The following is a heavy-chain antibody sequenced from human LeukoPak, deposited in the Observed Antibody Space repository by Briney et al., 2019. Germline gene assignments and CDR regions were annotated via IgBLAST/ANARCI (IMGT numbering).Heavy chain of an antibody. CDR3: AREVIVVVPPSPTNSGYYYYYGMDV. CDR1: GGTFSSYT. V-gene: IGHV1-69*04. CDR2: IIPILGIA. Sequence: SVKVSCKASGGTFSSYTISWVRQAPGQGLEWMGRIIPILGIANYAQKFQGRVTITADKSTSTAYMELSSLRSEDTAVYYCAREVIVVVPPSPTNSGYYYYYGMDVWGQGTTVTVSS. D-gene: IGHD3-22*01. J-gene: IGHJ6*02.